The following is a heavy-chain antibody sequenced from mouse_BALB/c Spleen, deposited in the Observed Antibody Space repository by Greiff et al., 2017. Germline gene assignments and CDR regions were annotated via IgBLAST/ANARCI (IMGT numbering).Heavy chain of an antibody. D-gene: IGHD2-1*01. CDR2: ISSGGST. CDR1: GFTFSSYA. J-gene: IGHJ3*01. V-gene: IGHV5-6-5*01. CDR3: ARGYGNHVFAY. Sequence: EVQVVESGGGLVKPGGSLKLSCAASGFTFSSYAMSWVRQTPEKRLEWVASISSGGSTYYPDSVKGRFTISRDNARNILYLQMSSLRSEDTAMYYCARGYGNHVFAYWGQGTLVTVSA.